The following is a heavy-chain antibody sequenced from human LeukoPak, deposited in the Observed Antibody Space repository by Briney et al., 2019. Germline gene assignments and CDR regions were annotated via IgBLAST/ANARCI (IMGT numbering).Heavy chain of an antibody. CDR2: INHSGST. CDR1: GGSFSGYY. V-gene: IGHV4-34*01. D-gene: IGHD6-19*01. J-gene: IGHJ4*02. Sequence: SETLSLTCAVYGGSFSGYYWSWVRQPPGKGLEWIGEINHSGSTNYNPSLKSRVTISVDTSKNQFSLKLSSVTAADTAVYNCARGPGIAVAGYFDYWGQGTLVTVSS. CDR3: ARGPGIAVAGYFDY.